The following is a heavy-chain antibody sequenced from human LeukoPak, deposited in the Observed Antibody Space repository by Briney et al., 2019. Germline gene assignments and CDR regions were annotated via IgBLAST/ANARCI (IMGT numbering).Heavy chain of an antibody. Sequence: ASVKVSCKASGGTFSSYAISWVRQAPGQGLEWMGRIIPILGIANYAQKFQGRVTITADKSTSTAYMELSSLRSDDTAVYYCARASSSGYYGGDYFDYWGQGTLVTVSS. D-gene: IGHD3-3*01. CDR3: ARASSSGYYGGDYFDY. CDR1: GGTFSSYA. J-gene: IGHJ4*02. V-gene: IGHV1-69*04. CDR2: IIPILGIA.